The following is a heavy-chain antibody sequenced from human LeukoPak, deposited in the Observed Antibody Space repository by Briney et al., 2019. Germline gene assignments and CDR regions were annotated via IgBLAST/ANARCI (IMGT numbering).Heavy chain of an antibody. D-gene: IGHD3-3*01. CDR3: ARHESDYDFWRGYHYYYMDV. Sequence: PGGSLRLSCAASGFTFSNAWMSWVRQAPGKGLEWVGRIKSKTDGGTTDYAAPVKGRFTISRDDSKNTLYLQMNSLKTEDTAVYYCARHESDYDFWRGYHYYYMDVGGKGPTVTVSS. CDR2: IKSKTDGGTT. V-gene: IGHV3-15*01. CDR1: GFTFSNAW. J-gene: IGHJ6*03.